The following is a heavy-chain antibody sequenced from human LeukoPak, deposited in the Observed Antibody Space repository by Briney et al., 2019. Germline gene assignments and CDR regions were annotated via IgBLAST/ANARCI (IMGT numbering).Heavy chain of an antibody. D-gene: IGHD2-21*02. CDR1: GFTFSSYS. CDR2: ISSSSSYI. Sequence: PGGSLRLSCAASGFTFSSYSLNWVRQAPGNGLEWVSSISSSSSYIYYADSVKGRFTISRDNAKNSLYLQMNSLRAEDTAVYFCARSDYCGGDCYSSLSNYWGQGTLVTVSS. CDR3: ARSDYCGGDCYSSLSNY. J-gene: IGHJ4*02. V-gene: IGHV3-21*01.